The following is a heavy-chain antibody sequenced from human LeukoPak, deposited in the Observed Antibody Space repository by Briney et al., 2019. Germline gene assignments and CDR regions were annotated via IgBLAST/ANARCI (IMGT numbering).Heavy chain of an antibody. V-gene: IGHV3-23*01. CDR3: AKDQSRYSSGWYEDY. J-gene: IGHJ4*02. D-gene: IGHD6-19*01. CDR2: ISGSGGST. Sequence: SGGSLRLSCAASGFTFSSYAMSWVRQAPGKGLEWVSAISGSGGSTYYADSVKGRFTISRDNSKNALYLQMNSLRAEDTAVYYCAKDQSRYSSGWYEDYWGQGTLVTVSS. CDR1: GFTFSSYA.